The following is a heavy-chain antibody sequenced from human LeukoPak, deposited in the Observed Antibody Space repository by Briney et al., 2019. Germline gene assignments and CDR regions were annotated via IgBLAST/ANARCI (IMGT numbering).Heavy chain of an antibody. J-gene: IGHJ4*02. Sequence: ASVKVSCKASGYTFTSYGISWVRQAPGQGLEWMGWISAYNGNTNYAQKLQGRVTMTTDTSTSTAYMELRSLRSDDTAVYYCARDARYYDSSGYFPGGYWGQGTLVTVSS. CDR1: GYTFTSYG. CDR2: ISAYNGNT. D-gene: IGHD3-22*01. CDR3: ARDARYYDSSGYFPGGY. V-gene: IGHV1-18*01.